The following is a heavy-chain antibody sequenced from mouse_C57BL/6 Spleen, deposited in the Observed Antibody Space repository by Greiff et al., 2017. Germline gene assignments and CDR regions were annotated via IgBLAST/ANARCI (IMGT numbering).Heavy chain of an antibody. CDR3: ARHYYYGSSYYFDY. Sequence: EVKLVESGGGLVKPGGSLKLSCAASGFTFSSYTMSWVRQTPEKRLEWVATISGGGGNTYYPDSVKGRFTISRDNAKNTLYLQMSSLRSEDTALYYCARHYYYGSSYYFDYWGQGTTLTVSS. CDR2: ISGGGGNT. V-gene: IGHV5-9*01. CDR1: GFTFSSYT. D-gene: IGHD1-1*01. J-gene: IGHJ2*01.